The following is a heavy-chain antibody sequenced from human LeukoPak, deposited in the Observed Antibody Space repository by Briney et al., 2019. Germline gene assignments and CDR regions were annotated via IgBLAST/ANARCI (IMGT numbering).Heavy chain of an antibody. V-gene: IGHV1-2*02. CDR2: INPNSGGT. CDR3: ARVRVHIVVVTADYYGMDV. J-gene: IGHJ6*02. CDR1: GYTFTGYY. Sequence: ASVKVSCKASGYTFTGYYMHWVRQAPGQGLEWMGWINPNSGGTNYAQKFQGGVTMTRDTSISTAYMELSRLRSDDTAVYYCARVRVHIVVVTADYYGMDVWGQGTTVTVSS. D-gene: IGHD2-21*02.